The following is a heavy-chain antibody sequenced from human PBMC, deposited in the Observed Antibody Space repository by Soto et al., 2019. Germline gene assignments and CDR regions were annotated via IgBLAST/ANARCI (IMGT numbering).Heavy chain of an antibody. D-gene: IGHD2-2*01. CDR1: GFTFSSYA. Sequence: QVLLVDSGGGVVQPGRSLRLSCAASGFTFSSYAMNWVRQAPGKGLEWVALISHDGINKYYADSVRGRFTISRDSSTNTLYLQMNSLRPADTAVYYCGRCTSTSCHLASDYWGQGTLVTVSS. V-gene: IGHV3-30-3*01. CDR2: ISHDGINK. CDR3: GRCTSTSCHLASDY. J-gene: IGHJ4*02.